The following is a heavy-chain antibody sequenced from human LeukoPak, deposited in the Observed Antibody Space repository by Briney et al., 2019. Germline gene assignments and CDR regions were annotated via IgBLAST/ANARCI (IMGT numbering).Heavy chain of an antibody. CDR2: IYYSGST. Sequence: SETLSLTCTVSGGSISSSSYYWGWIRQPPGKGLEWIGSIYYSGSTYYNPSLKSRVTISVDTSKDQLSLKLSSVTAADTAVYYCVRHVGRGDYYDSSGYWGQGTLVTVSS. J-gene: IGHJ4*02. V-gene: IGHV4-39*01. CDR3: VRHVGRGDYYDSSGY. D-gene: IGHD3-22*01. CDR1: GGSISSSSYY.